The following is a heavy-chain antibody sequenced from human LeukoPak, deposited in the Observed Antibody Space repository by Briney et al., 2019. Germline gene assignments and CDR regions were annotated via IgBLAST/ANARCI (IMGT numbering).Heavy chain of an antibody. CDR3: ASIGVDFIVAGYSSSWSAFDI. J-gene: IGHJ3*02. D-gene: IGHD6-13*01. CDR2: IKQDGSEK. CDR1: GFTFSSYW. Sequence: GGSLRLSCAASGFTFSSYWMSWVRQAPGKGLEWVANIKQDGSEKYYVDSVKGRFTISRDNAKNSMCLQMNSLRAEDTAVYYCASIGVDFIVAGYSSSWSAFDIWGQGTMVTVSS. V-gene: IGHV3-7*01.